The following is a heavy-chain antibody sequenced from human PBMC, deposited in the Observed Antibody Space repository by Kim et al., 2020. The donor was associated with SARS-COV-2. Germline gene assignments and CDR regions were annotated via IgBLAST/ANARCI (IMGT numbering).Heavy chain of an antibody. CDR3: ARDLTPGYCGGDCPDAF. D-gene: IGHD2-21*01. CDR1: GFTFSSYA. CDR2: ISYDGSNK. J-gene: IGHJ3*01. Sequence: GGSLRLSCAASGFTFSSYAMHWVRQAPGKGLEWVAVISYDGSNKYYADSVKGRFTISRDNSKNTLYLQMNSLRAEDTAVYYCARDLTPGYCGGDCPDAF. V-gene: IGHV3-30-3*01.